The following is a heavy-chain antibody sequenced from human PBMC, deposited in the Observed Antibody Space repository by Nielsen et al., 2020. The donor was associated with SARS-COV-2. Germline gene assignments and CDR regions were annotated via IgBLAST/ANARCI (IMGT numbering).Heavy chain of an antibody. CDR1: GFTFSSYS. D-gene: IGHD3-10*01. J-gene: IGHJ6*02. CDR3: ARDHYYGSGSLDYYYGMDV. CDR2: ISSSSSYI. V-gene: IGHV3-21*01. Sequence: GGSLRLSCAASGFTFSSYSMNWVRQAPGKGLEWVPSISSSSSYIYYADSVKGRFTISRDNAKNSLYLQMNSLRAEDTAVYYCARDHYYGSGSLDYYYGMDVWGQGTTVTVSS.